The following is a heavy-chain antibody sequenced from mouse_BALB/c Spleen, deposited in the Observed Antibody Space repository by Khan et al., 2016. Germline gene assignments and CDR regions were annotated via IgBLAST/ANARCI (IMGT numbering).Heavy chain of an antibody. CDR1: GFTFSSFG. V-gene: IGHV5-17*02. J-gene: IGHJ4*01. CDR3: ARKGARNSDAMDY. Sequence: EVELVESGGDLVQPGGSRKLSCAASGFTFSSFGMHWVRQAPEKGLEWVAYISSGSSTIYYADTVKGRFTISSAHPKNTLFLQMTSLRSADSAMYYCARKGARNSDAMDYWGQGTSVTVSS. CDR2: ISSGSSTI.